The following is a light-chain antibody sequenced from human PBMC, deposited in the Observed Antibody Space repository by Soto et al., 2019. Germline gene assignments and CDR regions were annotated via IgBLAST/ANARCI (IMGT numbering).Light chain of an antibody. CDR1: QSVSSS. CDR3: QQRSNWPPLA. V-gene: IGKV3-11*01. J-gene: IGKJ4*01. Sequence: EIVLTQSPATLSLSPGERATLSCRASQSVSSSLAWYQQKPGQAPRLLIFDASHRATGIPARFSGSGSGTDFTLTISSLEPEDFAVYYCQQRSNWPPLAFGGGTKVEIK. CDR2: DAS.